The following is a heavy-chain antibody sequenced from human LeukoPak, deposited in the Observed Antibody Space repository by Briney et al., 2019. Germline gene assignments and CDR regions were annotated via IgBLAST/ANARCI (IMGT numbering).Heavy chain of an antibody. V-gene: IGHV4-61*02. D-gene: IGHD2-2*01. CDR1: GGSISSSSYY. CDR2: IYTSGST. CDR3: AREIIVAVPAAIFGVLYTPGGNWFDP. Sequence: SETLSLTCTVSGGSISSSSYYWSWIRQPAGKGLEWIGRIYTSGSTNYNPSLKSRVTMSVDTSKNQFSLKLSSVTAADTAVYYCAREIIVAVPAAIFGVLYTPGGNWFDPWGQGTLVTVSP. J-gene: IGHJ5*02.